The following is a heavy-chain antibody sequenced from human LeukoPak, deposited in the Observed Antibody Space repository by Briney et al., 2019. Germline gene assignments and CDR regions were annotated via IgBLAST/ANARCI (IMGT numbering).Heavy chain of an antibody. V-gene: IGHV5-51*01. CDR3: ARTTVTTGGRVYYFDY. Sequence: GESLKISCKGSGYSFTSYWIGWVRQMPGKGLEWMGVIYPGDSDTRYSPSFQGQVTISADKSISTAYLQWSSLKASDTAMYYCARTTVTTGGRVYYFDYWGQGTLVTVSS. D-gene: IGHD4-17*01. J-gene: IGHJ4*02. CDR2: IYPGDSDT. CDR1: GYSFTSYW.